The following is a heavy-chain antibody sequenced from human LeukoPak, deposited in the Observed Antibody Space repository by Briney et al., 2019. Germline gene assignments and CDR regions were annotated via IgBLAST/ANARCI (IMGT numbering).Heavy chain of an antibody. CDR2: ISYDGSTK. J-gene: IGHJ3*02. CDR3: ARARGTTGTTRIAFDI. Sequence: GRSLRLSCAASGFTFNTYAMHWVRQAPGKGLEWVAVISYDGSTKYYADSVKGRFTISRDNSKNTVYLQMDSLRPEHTAVCYCARARGTTGTTRIAFDIWGKGTMVTVSS. D-gene: IGHD1-1*01. V-gene: IGHV3-30-3*01. CDR1: GFTFNTYA.